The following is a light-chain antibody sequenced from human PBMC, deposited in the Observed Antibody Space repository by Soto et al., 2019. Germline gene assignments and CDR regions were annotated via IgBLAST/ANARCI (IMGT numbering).Light chain of an antibody. V-gene: IGKV1-5*01. CDR2: DAS. CDR1: QSISNW. J-gene: IGKJ2*01. CDR3: QQYNTYSYT. Sequence: DIQMTQSPSTLSASVGDRVTITCRASQSISNWLAWYQQRPGKAPKLLIYDASTLESWVPSRFSGIGSGTEFTLTISGLRPDDFATYYCQQYNTYSYTFGQGTKLEIK.